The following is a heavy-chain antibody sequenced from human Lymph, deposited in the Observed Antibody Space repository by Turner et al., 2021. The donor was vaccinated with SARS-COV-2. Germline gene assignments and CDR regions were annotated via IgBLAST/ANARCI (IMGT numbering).Heavy chain of an antibody. CDR1: GFTFSSYA. J-gene: IGHJ4*02. CDR3: AKDRFTLSSGWEDY. CDR2: ISGIGGTT. D-gene: IGHD6-19*01. V-gene: IGHV3-23*01. Sequence: VQLLASGGGVVQPGGSLRHSCAASGFTFSSYAMSWVRQAPGKGLEWVSGISGIGGTTHYADSVKGRFTISRDNSKNTLYLQMNSLRAEDTAVYYCAKDRFTLSSGWEDYWGQGTLVTVSS.